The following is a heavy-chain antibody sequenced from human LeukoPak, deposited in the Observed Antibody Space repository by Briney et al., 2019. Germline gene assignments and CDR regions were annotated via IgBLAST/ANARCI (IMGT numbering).Heavy chain of an antibody. D-gene: IGHD4-17*01. CDR3: ASYGDYGGDAFDI. CDR2: IIPILGIA. CDR1: GGTFSSYT. V-gene: IGHV1-69*02. J-gene: IGHJ3*02. Sequence: SVKVSCKASGGTFSSYTISWVRQAPGPGLEWMGRIIPILGIANYAQKFQGRVTITADKSTSTAYMELSSLRSEDTAVYYCASYGDYGGDAFDIWGQGTMVTVSS.